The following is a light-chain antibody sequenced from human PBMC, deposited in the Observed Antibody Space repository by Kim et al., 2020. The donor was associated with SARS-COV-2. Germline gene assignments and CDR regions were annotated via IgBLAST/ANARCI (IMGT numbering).Light chain of an antibody. V-gene: IGKV1-27*01. CDR3: QKYNRGPRT. CDR2: DAS. Sequence: ASVGDRVTIPCRASQGVSNYLAWYQQKPGKAPKLLISDASTWQTGIPARFSGSGSGTDFTLTISSLQSEDVAVYYCQKYNRGPRTFGQGTKVDIK. J-gene: IGKJ1*01. CDR1: QGVSNY.